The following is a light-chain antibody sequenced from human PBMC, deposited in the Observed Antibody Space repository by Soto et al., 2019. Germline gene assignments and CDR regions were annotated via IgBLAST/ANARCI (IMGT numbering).Light chain of an antibody. V-gene: IGKV1-5*01. CDR2: DAS. J-gene: IGKJ2*01. Sequence: QMTQSPSTLSASVGDRVTITCRASQTISNWLAWYQQRPGKAPQLLISDASRLESGVPSRFSGSGSGTEFTLTISSLQPDDSATYYCQQYHSYPYTYGQGTKADIK. CDR1: QTISNW. CDR3: QQYHSYPYT.